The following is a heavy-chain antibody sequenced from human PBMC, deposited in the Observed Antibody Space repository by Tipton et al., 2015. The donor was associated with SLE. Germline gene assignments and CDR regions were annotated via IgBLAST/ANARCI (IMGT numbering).Heavy chain of an antibody. CDR1: GGSFSGYS. Sequence: TLSLTCAVYGGSFSGYSWSWIRQPPGKGLEWIGQTNPSGNTNYNPSLKSRVTISVDTSKNQFSLELSSVTAADPAVYFCARESRYSSNWLNAFDVWGQGTMVTVSS. J-gene: IGHJ3*01. D-gene: IGHD6-13*01. CDR3: ARESRYSSNWLNAFDV. V-gene: IGHV4-34*01. CDR2: TNPSGNT.